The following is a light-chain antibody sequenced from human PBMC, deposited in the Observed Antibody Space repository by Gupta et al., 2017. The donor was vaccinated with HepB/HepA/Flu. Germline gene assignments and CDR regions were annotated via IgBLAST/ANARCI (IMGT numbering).Light chain of an antibody. CDR2: AAS. Sequence: DIHMTQSPSSWSASVGDRVTITCRANQDINNYLARFQQKPGRAPKSLMYAASSLQSPVPSRFSGSGSETAFTLTIPSLQPDDFATYYCRLDNGYPHTFGEGTKLEIK. V-gene: IGKV1-16*01. CDR3: RLDNGYPHT. J-gene: IGKJ2*01. CDR1: QDINNY.